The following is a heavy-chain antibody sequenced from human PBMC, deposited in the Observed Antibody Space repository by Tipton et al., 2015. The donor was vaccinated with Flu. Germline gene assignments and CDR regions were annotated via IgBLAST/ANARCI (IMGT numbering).Heavy chain of an antibody. CDR1: GGSISSSY. CDR3: AKGWGAASWSGIFDR. CDR2: FDSTGKT. D-gene: IGHD6-13*01. Sequence: GLVKPSETLSLTCTVSGGSISSSYWSWIRQPAGRGLEWIGRFDSTGKTIYNPSFESRVTMSLDTSKNQLSLKVTSVTAADTAVYYCAKGWGAASWSGIFDRWGQGTLATVSS. V-gene: IGHV4-4*07. J-gene: IGHJ1*01.